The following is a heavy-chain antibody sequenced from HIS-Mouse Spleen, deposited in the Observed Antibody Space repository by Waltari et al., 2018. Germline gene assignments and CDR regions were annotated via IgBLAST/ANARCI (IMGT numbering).Heavy chain of an antibody. D-gene: IGHD6-13*01. CDR3: ARREAAAGTGDWFDP. Sequence: QLQLQESGPGLVKPSETLSLTCTVSVGFISSSSYYWGWIRQPPGKGLEWIGSIYYSGSTYYNPSLKSRVTISVDTSKNQFSLKLSSVTAADTAVYYCARREAAAGTGDWFDPWGQGTLVTVSS. J-gene: IGHJ5*02. V-gene: IGHV4-39*01. CDR2: IYYSGST. CDR1: VGFISSSSYY.